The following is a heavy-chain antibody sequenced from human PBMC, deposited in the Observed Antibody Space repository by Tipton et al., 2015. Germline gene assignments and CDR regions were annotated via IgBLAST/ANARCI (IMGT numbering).Heavy chain of an antibody. D-gene: IGHD4-11*01. Sequence: SLRLSCAASGFIFSSYPMNWVRQAPGKGLEWVSSISSSSTYIYYADSVKGRFTISRDNAKNSVDLQMNSLRAEDTAVYYCAKTYNSNFDYYYYGVDVWGQGTTVTVSS. CDR3: AKTYNSNFDYYYYGVDV. J-gene: IGHJ6*02. CDR2: ISSSSTYI. V-gene: IGHV3-21*01. CDR1: GFIFSSYP.